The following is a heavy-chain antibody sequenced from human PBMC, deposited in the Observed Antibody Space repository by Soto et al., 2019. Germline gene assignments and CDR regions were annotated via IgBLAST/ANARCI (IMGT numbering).Heavy chain of an antibody. CDR2: VFPIIGVA. V-gene: IGHV1-69*04. CDR3: ATEPPADAFHI. J-gene: IGHJ3*02. CDR1: GVSFSRFRTP. Sequence: SVKVSCKASGVSFSRFRTPFAWVRQAPGQGLEWMGRVFPIIGVADYSQKFQGRVTITADKSTNTAHMELSSLSSDDTAVYYCATEPPADAFHIWGQGTMVTVSS.